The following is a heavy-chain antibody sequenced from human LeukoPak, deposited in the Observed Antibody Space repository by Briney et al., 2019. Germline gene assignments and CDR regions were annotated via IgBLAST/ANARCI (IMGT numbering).Heavy chain of an antibody. V-gene: IGHV4-39*01. J-gene: IGHJ3*02. D-gene: IGHD6-6*01. CDR1: GGSISSSSYY. CDR3: ARRGRVEYRSSSYALDI. Sequence: SETLSLTCTVSGGSISSSSYYWGWIRQPPGKGLEWIESIYYSGSTYYNPSLKSRVTISIDTSKNQFSLKLSSVTAADTAVYYCARRGRVEYRSSSYALDIWGLGTMVTVSS. CDR2: IYYSGST.